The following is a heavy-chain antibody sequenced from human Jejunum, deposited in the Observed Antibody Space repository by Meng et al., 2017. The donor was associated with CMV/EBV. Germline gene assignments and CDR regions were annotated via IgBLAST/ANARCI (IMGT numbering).Heavy chain of an antibody. J-gene: IGHJ6*02. CDR3: ARNQLLWYYGMDV. Sequence: VYGGSFSGYDWSWIRQPPGKGLEWIGEINHGGSTNYNPSLKSRVTISVDASKNQFSLKLSSVTAADTAIYYCARNQLLWYYGMDVWGQGTTVTVSS. V-gene: IGHV4-34*01. D-gene: IGHD2-2*01. CDR2: INHGGST. CDR1: GGSFSGYD.